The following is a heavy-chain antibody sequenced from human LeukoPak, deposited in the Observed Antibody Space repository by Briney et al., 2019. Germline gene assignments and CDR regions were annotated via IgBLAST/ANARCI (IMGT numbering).Heavy chain of an antibody. J-gene: IGHJ6*02. CDR1: GFTFSTYV. CDR3: ARVTTSTKYYSGMDV. V-gene: IGHV3-30*03. D-gene: IGHD1-14*01. Sequence: GRSLRLSCAGSGFTFSTYVIHWVRQTPGKGLEWAALISYDGNSKYYADSVKGRLTISRDNSKNTVYLQMDSLRAEDTAVYYCARVTTSTKYYSGMDVWGQGTTVTVSS. CDR2: ISYDGNSK.